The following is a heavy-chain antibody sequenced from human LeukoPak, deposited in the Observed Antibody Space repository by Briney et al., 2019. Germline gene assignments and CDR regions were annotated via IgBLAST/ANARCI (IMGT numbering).Heavy chain of an antibody. Sequence: GGSLRLSCAASGFTFSSYAMSWVRQAPGKGLEWVSAISGGGSTYYADSVKGRFTISRDNSKNTLYLQMNSLRAEDTAVYYCAKVLAVAGSYYFDYWGQGTLVTVSS. CDR2: ISGGGST. CDR1: GFTFSSYA. CDR3: AKVLAVAGSYYFDY. J-gene: IGHJ4*02. V-gene: IGHV3-23*01. D-gene: IGHD6-19*01.